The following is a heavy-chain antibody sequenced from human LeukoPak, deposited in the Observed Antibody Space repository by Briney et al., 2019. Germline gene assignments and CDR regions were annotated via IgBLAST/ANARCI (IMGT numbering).Heavy chain of an antibody. CDR2: ISSSSSYI. D-gene: IGHD3-10*01. J-gene: IGHJ4*02. CDR1: GFTFSSYS. Sequence: GGSLRLSCAASGFTFSSYSMNWVRQAPGKGLEWVSSISSSSSYIYYADSVKGRFTISRDNAKNSLYLQMNSLRAEDTAVYYCARDPPRVYYGSGSRNDYWGQGTLVTVSS. V-gene: IGHV3-21*01. CDR3: ARDPPRVYYGSGSRNDY.